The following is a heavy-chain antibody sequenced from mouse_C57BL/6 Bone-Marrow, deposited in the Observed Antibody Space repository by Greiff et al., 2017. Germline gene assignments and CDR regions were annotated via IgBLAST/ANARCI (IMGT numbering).Heavy chain of an antibody. J-gene: IGHJ4*01. CDR3: ARGGCDYHAMDY. CDR2: ISYDGSN. Sequence: EVQLQESGPGLVKPSQSLSLTCSVTGYSITSGYYWNWIRQFPGNKLEWMGYISYDGSNNYNPSLKNRISITRDTSKNQFFLKLNPVTTEDTATYYCARGGCDYHAMDYWGQGTSVTVSS. CDR1: GYSITSGYY. V-gene: IGHV3-6*01.